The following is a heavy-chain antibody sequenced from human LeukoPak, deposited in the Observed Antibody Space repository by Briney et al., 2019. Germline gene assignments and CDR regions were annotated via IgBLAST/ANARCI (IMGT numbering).Heavy chain of an antibody. J-gene: IGHJ4*02. CDR1: GFTFSSYE. Sequence: GGSLRLSCAASGFTFSSYEMHWVRQAPGKGLEWVSYISSSGSTIYYADSVKGRFTISRDNAKNSLYLQMNSLRAEDTAVYYCARYHYGRRVFDYWGQGTLVTVSS. V-gene: IGHV3-48*03. CDR2: ISSSGSTI. D-gene: IGHD3-10*01. CDR3: ARYHYGRRVFDY.